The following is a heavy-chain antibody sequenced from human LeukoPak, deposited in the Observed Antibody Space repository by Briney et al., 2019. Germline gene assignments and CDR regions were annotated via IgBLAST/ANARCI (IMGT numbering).Heavy chain of an antibody. Sequence: PSKTLSLTCAVYGGSFSGYYWSWIRQPPGKGLEWIGEINHSGSTNYNPSLKSRVTISVDTSKNQFSLKLSSVTAADTAVYYCARDPHTPISSSWYKINYYYYGMDVWGQGTTVTVSS. CDR1: GGSFSGYY. V-gene: IGHV4-34*01. CDR3: ARDPHTPISSSWYKINYYYYGMDV. J-gene: IGHJ6*02. CDR2: INHSGST. D-gene: IGHD6-13*01.